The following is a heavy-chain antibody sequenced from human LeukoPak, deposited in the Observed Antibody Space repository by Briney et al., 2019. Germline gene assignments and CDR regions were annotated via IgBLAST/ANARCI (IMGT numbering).Heavy chain of an antibody. CDR1: GGSISSGGYY. CDR2: IYYSGST. J-gene: IGHJ4*02. Sequence: SETLSLTCTVSGGSISSGGYYWSWIRQHPGKGLEWIGYIYYSGSTYYNPSLKSRVTISVDTSKNQFSLKLSSVTAADTAVYYCARQTVSSGYYTLFDYWGQGTLVTVSS. V-gene: IGHV4-31*03. D-gene: IGHD3-22*01. CDR3: ARQTVSSGYYTLFDY.